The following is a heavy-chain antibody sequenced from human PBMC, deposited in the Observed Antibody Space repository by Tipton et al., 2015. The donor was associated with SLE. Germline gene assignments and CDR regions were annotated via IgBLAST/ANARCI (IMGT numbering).Heavy chain of an antibody. J-gene: IGHJ3*02. D-gene: IGHD6-13*01. CDR3: ARATLAAAGTGDAFDI. CDR1: GGSISSSSYY. Sequence: TLSLTCTVSGGSISSSSYYWGWIRQPPGKGLEWIGYIYYSGSTNYNPSLKSRVTISVDTSRNQFSLKLSSVTAADTAVYYCARATLAAAGTGDAFDIWGQGTMVTVSS. V-gene: IGHV4-61*05. CDR2: IYYSGST.